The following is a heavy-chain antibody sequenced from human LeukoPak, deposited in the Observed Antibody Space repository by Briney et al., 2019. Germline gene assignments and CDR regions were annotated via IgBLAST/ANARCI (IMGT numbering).Heavy chain of an antibody. CDR2: IYYSGST. V-gene: IGHV4-31*11. CDR3: ARGCGGDCYSSGAFDI. CDR1: GGSFSGYY. J-gene: IGHJ3*02. Sequence: SETLSLTCAVYGGSFSGYYWSWIRQHPGKGLEWIGYIYYSGSTYYNPSLKSRVTISVDTSKNQFSLKLSSVTAADTAVYYCARGCGGDCYSSGAFDIWGQGTMVTVSS. D-gene: IGHD2-21*02.